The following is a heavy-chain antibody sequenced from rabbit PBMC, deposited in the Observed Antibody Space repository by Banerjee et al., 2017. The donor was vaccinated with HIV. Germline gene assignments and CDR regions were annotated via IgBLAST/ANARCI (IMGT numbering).Heavy chain of an antibody. CDR2: ISTYTESA. CDR1: GFDLSSSYY. Sequence: QSLEESGGDLVKPGASLTLTCTASGFDLSSSYYMCWVRQAPGKGLEWIACISTYTESAYYASWAKGRFTISKTSSTTVTLQMTSLTAADTATYFCARAGYATAGYATSYGLWGPGTLVTDS. J-gene: IGHJ6*01. D-gene: IGHD6-1*01. CDR3: ARAGYATAGYATSYGL. V-gene: IGHV1S40*01.